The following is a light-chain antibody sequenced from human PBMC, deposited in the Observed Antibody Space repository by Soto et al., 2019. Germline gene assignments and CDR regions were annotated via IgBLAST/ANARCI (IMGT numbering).Light chain of an antibody. J-gene: IGLJ3*02. V-gene: IGLV1-47*02. CDR2: SNN. CDR1: SSNIGSNP. CDR3: SAWDDSLSGPV. Sequence: QSVLTQPPSASGTPGQRVTISCSGDSSNIGSNPVYWYQQLPGTAPKLLMYSNNQRPSGVPDRFSGSKSGASASLAISGLRSEDEADYYCSAWDDSLSGPVFGGGTKLTVL.